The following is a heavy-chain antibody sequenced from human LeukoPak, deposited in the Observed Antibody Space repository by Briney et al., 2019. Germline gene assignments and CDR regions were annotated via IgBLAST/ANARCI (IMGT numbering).Heavy chain of an antibody. CDR3: ARGPKYYYDSSGYYYVDY. CDR2: IYDSGST. J-gene: IGHJ4*02. V-gene: IGHV4-59*01. D-gene: IGHD3-22*01. Sequence: SETLSLTCAVSGGSINNYYWSWIRQPPGKGLEWIGYIYDSGSTNYNPSLKSRVTISVDTSKNQFSLKLSSVTAADTAVYYCARGPKYYYDSSGYYYVDYWGQGTLVTVSS. CDR1: GGSINNYY.